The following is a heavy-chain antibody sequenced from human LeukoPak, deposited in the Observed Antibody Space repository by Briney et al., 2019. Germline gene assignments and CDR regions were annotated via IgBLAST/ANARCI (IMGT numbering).Heavy chain of an antibody. CDR2: IYSGGST. J-gene: IGHJ3*02. V-gene: IGHV3-53*03. D-gene: IGHD1-26*01. CDR1: GYSITSGYY. CDR3: ARGGSYLSAFDI. Sequence: ETLSLTCIVSGYSITSGYYWGWIRQPPGKGLEWVSIIYSGGSTFYADSVKGRFTISRDNSKNTLYLQMNSLRAEDTAVYYCARGGSYLSAFDIWGQGTMVTVSS.